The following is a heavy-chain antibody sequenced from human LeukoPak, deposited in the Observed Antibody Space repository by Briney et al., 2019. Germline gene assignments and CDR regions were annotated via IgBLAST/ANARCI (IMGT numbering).Heavy chain of an antibody. CDR3: AREGYYDSSGLYYFDY. CDR1: GYTFTSYA. Sequence: GASVKVSCKASGYTFTSYAMNWVRQAPGQGLEWMGWISAYNGNTNYAQKLQGRVTLTTDTSTSTAYMELRSLRSDDTAVYYCAREGYYDSSGLYYFDYWGQGTLVTVSS. V-gene: IGHV1-18*01. CDR2: ISAYNGNT. J-gene: IGHJ4*02. D-gene: IGHD3-22*01.